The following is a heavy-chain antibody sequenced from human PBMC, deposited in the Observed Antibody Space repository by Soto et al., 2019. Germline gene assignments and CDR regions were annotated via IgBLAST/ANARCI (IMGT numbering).Heavy chain of an antibody. Sequence: PGGSLRLSCAASGFTFRSFTMSWVRQAPGKGLEWVSTISSNSAYIYYTDALRGRFTISRDNAKNSLHLQTNSLRAEDTAVYYCTRDASRDSSARGWFDPWGPGTLVTVSS. CDR1: GFTFRSFT. D-gene: IGHD6-13*01. CDR2: ISSNSAYI. J-gene: IGHJ5*02. CDR3: TRDASRDSSARGWFDP. V-gene: IGHV3-21*01.